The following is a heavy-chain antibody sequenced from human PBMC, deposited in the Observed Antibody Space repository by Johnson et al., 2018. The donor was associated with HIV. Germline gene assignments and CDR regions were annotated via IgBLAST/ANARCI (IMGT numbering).Heavy chain of an antibody. Sequence: VQLVESGGGLVQPGGSLRLSCAASGFTFSSYWMSWVRQAPRKGLEWVANIKQDGSDKYYVDSVKGRFTISRDNAKSSLYLQMNGLRAEDTAVYYCARASTTVTTGDDAFDIWGQGTMVTVSS. CDR2: IKQDGSDK. CDR3: ARASTTVTTGDDAFDI. CDR1: GFTFSSYW. J-gene: IGHJ3*02. V-gene: IGHV3-7*01. D-gene: IGHD4-17*01.